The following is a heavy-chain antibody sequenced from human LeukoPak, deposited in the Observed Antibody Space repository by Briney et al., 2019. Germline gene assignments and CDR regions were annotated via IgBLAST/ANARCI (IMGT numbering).Heavy chain of an antibody. CDR2: IKEDGSEK. CDR3: TRNRGTDY. D-gene: IGHD1-1*01. V-gene: IGHV3-7*01. J-gene: IGHJ4*02. Sequence: GGSLRLSCAASGFTFSNYWMNWVRQAPGKGLEGVANIKEDGSEKIYVDSVKGRFTISRDNSKNSLYLQINNLRAEDTAVYYCTRNRGTDYWGQGTLVTVSS. CDR1: GFTFSNYW.